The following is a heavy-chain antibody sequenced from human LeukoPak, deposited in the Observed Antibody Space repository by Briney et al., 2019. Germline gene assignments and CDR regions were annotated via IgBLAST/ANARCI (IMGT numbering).Heavy chain of an antibody. CDR1: GFSFSSYA. CDR2: ISGRGGST. CDR3: AKPPYDDYYFAF. Sequence: PGGSLRLSCAASGFSFSSYAMSWVRQAPGKGLEWVSGISGRGGSTHYADSVKGRFTISRDNSKNTLYLQMNSLRAEDTAVYYCAKPPYDDYYFAFWGQGTLVTVSS. J-gene: IGHJ4*02. V-gene: IGHV3-23*01. D-gene: IGHD4-17*01.